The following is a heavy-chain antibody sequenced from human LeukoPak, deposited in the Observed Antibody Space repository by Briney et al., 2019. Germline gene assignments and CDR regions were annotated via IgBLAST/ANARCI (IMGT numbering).Heavy chain of an antibody. CDR2: INHNGNVN. Sequence: GGSLRLSCAASGFTFSSYWMNWARQAPGKGLEWVASINHNGNVNYYVDSVKGRFTISRDNAKSSLYLQMSNLRAEDTAVYFCARGGGLDVWGQGATVTVSS. CDR1: GFTFSSYW. J-gene: IGHJ6*02. D-gene: IGHD3-16*01. CDR3: ARGGGLDV. V-gene: IGHV3-7*03.